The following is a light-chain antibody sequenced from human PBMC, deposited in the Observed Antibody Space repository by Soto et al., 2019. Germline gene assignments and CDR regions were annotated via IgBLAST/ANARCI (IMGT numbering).Light chain of an antibody. CDR1: QNIATY. Sequence: DIQMTQSPSSLSASVGDRVTITCRASQNIATYFNWYQQKPGKAPKLLVYAASSLQSGVPSRFSGSGSGTDFPLTISNLQPEDFATYYCQQTYSTPHTFGQGTKLDIK. V-gene: IGKV1-39*01. CDR2: AAS. CDR3: QQTYSTPHT. J-gene: IGKJ2*01.